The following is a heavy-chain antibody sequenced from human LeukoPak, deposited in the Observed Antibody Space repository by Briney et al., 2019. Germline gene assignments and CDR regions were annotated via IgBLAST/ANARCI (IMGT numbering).Heavy chain of an antibody. D-gene: IGHD6-13*01. CDR1: GYTFTSYY. J-gene: IGHJ6*03. CDR2: INPSEGSK. Sequence: ASVKVSCKASGYTFTSYYMHWVRQPPAQGLDGMGIINPSEGSKNHQQKFQGRVTMTEDTSTDTAYMELSSLRSEDTAVYYCATYRYSSSWYGYYYYYMDVWGKGTTVTISS. V-gene: IGHV1-46*01. CDR3: ATYRYSSSWYGYYYYYMDV.